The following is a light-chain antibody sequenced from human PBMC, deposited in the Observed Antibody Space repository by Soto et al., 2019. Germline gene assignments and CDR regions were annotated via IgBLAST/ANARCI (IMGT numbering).Light chain of an antibody. J-gene: IGLJ1*01. Sequence: QSALTQPRSVSGSPGQSVTISCTGTSSDVGGYNYVSWYQQHPGKAPKLMIYDVSKRPSGVPDRFSGSKSGNTASLTISGLQAEDEAEYYCCSYAGRYVFGTGTKLTVL. CDR2: DVS. V-gene: IGLV2-11*01. CDR1: SSDVGGYNY. CDR3: CSYAGRYV.